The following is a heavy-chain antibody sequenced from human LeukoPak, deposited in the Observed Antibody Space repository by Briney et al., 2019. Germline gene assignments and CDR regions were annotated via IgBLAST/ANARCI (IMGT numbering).Heavy chain of an antibody. CDR3: ARAGNIYYPWFDP. J-gene: IGHJ5*02. V-gene: IGHV1-24*01. D-gene: IGHD1-26*01. CDR1: GYTLTELS. CDR2: FDPEDGET. Sequence: RASVKVSCKVSGYTLTELSMHWVRQAPAKGLEWMGGFDPEDGETIYAQKFQGRVTMTEDTSTDTAYMELSSLRSEDTAVYYCARAGNIYYPWFDPWGQGTLVTVSS.